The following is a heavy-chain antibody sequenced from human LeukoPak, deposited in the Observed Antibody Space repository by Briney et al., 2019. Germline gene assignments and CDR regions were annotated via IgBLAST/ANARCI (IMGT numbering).Heavy chain of an antibody. V-gene: IGHV3-7*01. Sequence: PGGSLRLSCAASGFTFSSYWMSWVRQAPGKGLEWVANIKHDGSVQYCVDSVKGRFTISRDNAKNSLYLQMNSLRAEDTAVYYCARDVVGIAAAGTFDYWGQGTLVTVSS. CDR1: GFTFSSYW. CDR2: IKHDGSVQ. CDR3: ARDVVGIAAAGTFDY. J-gene: IGHJ4*02. D-gene: IGHD6-13*01.